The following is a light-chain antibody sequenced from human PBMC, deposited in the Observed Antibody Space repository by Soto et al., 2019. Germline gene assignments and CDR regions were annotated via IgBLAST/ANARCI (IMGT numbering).Light chain of an antibody. Sequence: DIQLTQCPSFLSASVGDRVTIACLASQYINSYLAWYQQKPGKAPKLLIYPASTLQSGVPSRFSGSGSGTEFPLTISSLQPEDFAAYHCQQVNDYPITFGQGTRLEIK. V-gene: IGKV1-9*01. CDR1: QYINSY. CDR2: PAS. CDR3: QQVNDYPIT. J-gene: IGKJ5*01.